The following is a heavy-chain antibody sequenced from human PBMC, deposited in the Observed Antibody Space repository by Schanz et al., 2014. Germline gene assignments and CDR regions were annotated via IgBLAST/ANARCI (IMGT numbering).Heavy chain of an antibody. CDR1: GFTFSSYG. Sequence: ESGGGVVHFGRSLRLSCVASGFTFSSYGMHWVRQAPGKGLEWVAVIWYDENNKYYADSVKGRFTMSRDNSKNTLYLQMNSLRAEDTAVYYCARANYRRKINFDYWGRGTLVTVSS. CDR3: ARANYRRKINFDY. V-gene: IGHV3-33*01. J-gene: IGHJ4*02. D-gene: IGHD3-10*01. CDR2: IWYDENNK.